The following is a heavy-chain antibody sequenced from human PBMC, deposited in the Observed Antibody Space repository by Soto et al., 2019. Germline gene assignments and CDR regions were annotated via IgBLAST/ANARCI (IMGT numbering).Heavy chain of an antibody. CDR2: INHRGRTN. CDR3: AREGY. V-gene: IGHV3-11*01. J-gene: IGHJ4*02. CDR1: GGSFSGYY. Sequence: LSLTCAVYGGSFSGYYWSWIRQPPGKGLEWIGEINHRGRTNYYADSVKGRFTISRDNAKNSLYLQMNSLRAEDTAVYYCAREGYWGQGTLVTVSS.